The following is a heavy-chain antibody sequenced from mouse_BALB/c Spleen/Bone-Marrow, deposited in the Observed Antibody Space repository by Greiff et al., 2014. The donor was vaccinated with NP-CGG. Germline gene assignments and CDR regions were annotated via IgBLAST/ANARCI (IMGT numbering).Heavy chain of an antibody. J-gene: IGHJ4*01. CDR3: ARGVPMDY. Sequence: VKLVESGAELVRPGSSVKIPCKASGYAFSSYWMNWVKQRPGQGLEWIGQIYPGDGDTNYNGKFKGKATLTADKSSSAAYMQLSSLTSEDAAVYFCARGVPMDYWGQGTSVTVSS. CDR1: GYAFSSYW. V-gene: IGHV1-80*01. CDR2: IYPGDGDT.